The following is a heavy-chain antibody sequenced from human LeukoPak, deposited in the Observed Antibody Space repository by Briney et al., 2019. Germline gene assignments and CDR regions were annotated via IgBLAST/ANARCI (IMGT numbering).Heavy chain of an antibody. CDR2: IHRGGNT. D-gene: IGHD3-10*01. Sequence: GGSLRLSCAASGFTFSGNYMSWVRQAPGKGLEWLSVIHRGGNTYYSDSVKGRFTISRDSSKNTVFLQMDSLRAEDTAVYYCARDPGYGLGVDYGDYWGQGTLVTVSS. CDR1: GFTFSGNY. J-gene: IGHJ4*02. CDR3: ARDPGYGLGVDYGDY. V-gene: IGHV3-66*01.